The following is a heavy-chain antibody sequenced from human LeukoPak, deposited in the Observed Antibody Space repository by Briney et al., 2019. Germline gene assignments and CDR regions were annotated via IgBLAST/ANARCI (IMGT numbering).Heavy chain of an antibody. CDR3: ARGRGRVAARYNYFQH. J-gene: IGHJ1*01. V-gene: IGHV4-34*01. D-gene: IGHD6-6*01. Sequence: SETLSLTCAVYGGSFSGYYWSWIRQPPGKGLEWIGEINHSGSTNYNPSLKSRVTISVDTSKNQFSLKLSSVTAADTAVYYCARGRGRVAARYNYFQHWGQGTLVTVSS. CDR2: INHSGST. CDR1: GGSFSGYY.